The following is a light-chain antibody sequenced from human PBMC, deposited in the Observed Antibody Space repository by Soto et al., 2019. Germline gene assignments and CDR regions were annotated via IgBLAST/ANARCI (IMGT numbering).Light chain of an antibody. Sequence: QSALTQPASVSGSPGQSITISCTGTSSDFGNYKSVSWYQHHPGKAPKLMIYAVTNRPSGISNRFSGSKSGNTASLTISGLQAEDEGDYYCSSYTSSNTVLFGGGTKVTVL. V-gene: IGLV2-14*01. CDR2: AVT. CDR1: SSDFGNYKS. CDR3: SSYTSSNTVL. J-gene: IGLJ2*01.